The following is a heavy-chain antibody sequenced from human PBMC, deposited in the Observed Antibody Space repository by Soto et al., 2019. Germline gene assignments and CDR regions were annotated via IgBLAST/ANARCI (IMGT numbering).Heavy chain of an antibody. V-gene: IGHV3-23*01. Sequence: EVQLLESGGGLVQPGGSLRLSCEASGFTFSSYAMSWVRQAPGKGLECVSAISGSGGSTYYADSVKGRFTISRDNSKNTLYLQMNSLRAEDTAVYYCAKDGIGYCISTSCYSVDYWGQGTLVTVSS. CDR3: AKDGIGYCISTSCYSVDY. J-gene: IGHJ4*02. CDR2: ISGSGGST. CDR1: GFTFSSYA. D-gene: IGHD2-2*01.